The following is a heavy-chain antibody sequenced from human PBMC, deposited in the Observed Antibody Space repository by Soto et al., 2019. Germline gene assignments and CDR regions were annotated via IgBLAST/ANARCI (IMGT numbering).Heavy chain of an antibody. J-gene: IGHJ4*02. V-gene: IGHV4-31*03. CDR2: IYYSGST. D-gene: IGHD3-22*01. CDR3: ARGRGYYYDSSGYSDY. Sequence: PSETLSLTCTVSGGSISSGGYYWSWIRQHPGKGLEWIGYIYYSGSTYYNPSLKSRVTISVDTSKNQFSLKLSSVTAADTAVYYCARGRGYYYDSSGYSDYWGQGTLVTVSS. CDR1: GGSISSGGYY.